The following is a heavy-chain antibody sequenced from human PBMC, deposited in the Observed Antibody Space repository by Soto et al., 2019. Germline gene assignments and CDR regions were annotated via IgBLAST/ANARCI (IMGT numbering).Heavy chain of an antibody. V-gene: IGHV4-59*01. CDR3: ARSRTYDNTGFYEFDY. CDR2: IYYSGST. CDR1: GGSISSYY. J-gene: IGHJ4*02. D-gene: IGHD3-22*01. Sequence: SETLSLTCTVSGGSISSYYWSWIRQPPGKGLEWIGYIYYSGSTKYNPSLKSRVTISVDTSKNHFSLKLSSVTAADTAVYYCARSRTYDNTGFYEFDYWGKGTLVTVSS.